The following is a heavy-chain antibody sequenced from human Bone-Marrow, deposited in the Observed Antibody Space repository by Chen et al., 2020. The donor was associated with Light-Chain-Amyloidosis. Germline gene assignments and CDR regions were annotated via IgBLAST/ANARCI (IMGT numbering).Heavy chain of an antibody. CDR2: IIPIFGTA. CDR1: GGTFSSYA. V-gene: IGHV1-69*06. J-gene: IGHJ6*02. Sequence: QVQLVQSGAEVKKPGSSVKVSCKASGGTFSSYAISWVRQAPGQGLEWMGGIIPIFGTATYAQQFQGGVTITADKSTSTAYMGLSSLRSEDTAVYYCAREGSYDSSGYYYEAFSYYYGMDVWGQGTTVTVSS. CDR3: AREGSYDSSGYYYEAFSYYYGMDV. D-gene: IGHD3-22*01.